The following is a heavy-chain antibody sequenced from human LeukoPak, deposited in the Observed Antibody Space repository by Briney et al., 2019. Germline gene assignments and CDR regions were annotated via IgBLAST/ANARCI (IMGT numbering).Heavy chain of an antibody. V-gene: IGHV4-59*08. CDR2: IYHSGST. J-gene: IGHJ4*02. CDR1: GGSIRSYY. CDR3: ARHYDSGSYPLDY. Sequence: SETLSLTCTVSGGSIRSYYWSWIRQPPGKGLEWIGHIYHSGSTNYNPSLKSRVTMSVDTSKNQFSLKLSPVTAADTAVYYCARHYDSGSYPLDYWVQGALVTVSS. D-gene: IGHD3-10*01.